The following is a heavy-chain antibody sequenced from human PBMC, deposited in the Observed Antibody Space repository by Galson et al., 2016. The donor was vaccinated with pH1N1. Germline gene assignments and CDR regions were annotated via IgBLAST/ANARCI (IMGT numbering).Heavy chain of an antibody. J-gene: IGHJ6*03. Sequence: SLRLSCAASAFTFSRYWMSWVRQAPGKGLEWVAHIKEDGSERYYVDYVKGRFTISRDNAKKTLYLQMNSLSAEDTAVYYCARDGNFWCGLGYSYYYYMDVWGKGTTVIVSS. CDR2: IKEDGSER. V-gene: IGHV3-7*01. CDR1: AFTFSRYW. D-gene: IGHD3-3*01. CDR3: ARDGNFWCGLGYSYYYYMDV.